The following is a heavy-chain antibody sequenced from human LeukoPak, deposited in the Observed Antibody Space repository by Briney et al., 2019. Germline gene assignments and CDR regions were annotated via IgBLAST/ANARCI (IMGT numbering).Heavy chain of an antibody. CDR1: GGSFSGYY. CDR2: INHSGST. V-gene: IGHV4-34*01. Sequence: HPSETLSLTCAVYGGSFSGYYWSWIRQPPGKGLEWIGEINHSGSTNYNPSLKSRVTISVDTSKNQFSLKLSSVTAADTAVYYCATRKRSMVRGVIIAYYFDYWGQGTLVTVSS. D-gene: IGHD3-10*01. CDR3: ATRKRSMVRGVIIAYYFDY. J-gene: IGHJ4*02.